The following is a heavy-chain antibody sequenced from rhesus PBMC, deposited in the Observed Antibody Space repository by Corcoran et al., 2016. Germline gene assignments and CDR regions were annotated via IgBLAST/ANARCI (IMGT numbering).Heavy chain of an antibody. J-gene: IGHJ4*01. CDR1: GGSFSGYY. D-gene: IGHD4-29*01. CDR3: GRDYGSKGGFDY. V-gene: IGHV4-165*01. CDR2: ISGTTGST. Sequence: QVQLQESGPGLVKPSETLSLACAVSGGSFSGYYWVWIRQPPGKGLEWIGFISGTTGSTDYNPSLKSRVTISTDTSKNQVSLNLRSVTAADTAVYYCGRDYGSKGGFDYWGQGVLVTVSS.